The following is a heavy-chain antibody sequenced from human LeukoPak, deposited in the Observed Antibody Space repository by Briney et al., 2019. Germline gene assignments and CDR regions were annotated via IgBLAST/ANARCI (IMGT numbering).Heavy chain of an antibody. Sequence: PGGSLRLSCAASGFTFSDYYMSWIRQAPGKGLEWISYISSSGSTIYYADSVKGRFTISRDNAKNSLYLQMNSLGAEDTAMYYCARESPGSEHFDYWGQGTLVTVSS. V-gene: IGHV3-11*01. D-gene: IGHD6-25*01. CDR1: GFTFSDYY. CDR2: ISSSGSTI. CDR3: ARESPGSEHFDY. J-gene: IGHJ4*02.